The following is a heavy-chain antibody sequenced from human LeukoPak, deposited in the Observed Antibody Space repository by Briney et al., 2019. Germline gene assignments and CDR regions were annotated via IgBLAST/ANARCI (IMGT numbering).Heavy chain of an antibody. CDR1: GFTFSSYS. CDR2: ISSSSNYI. D-gene: IGHD2-2*01. J-gene: IGHJ6*03. V-gene: IGHV3-21*01. CDR3: ARADCSSTSCYSGGYYYYMDV. Sequence: PGGSLRLSCAASGFTFSSYSMNWVRQAPGKGLEWVSSISSSSNYIYYADSVKGRFTISRDNSKNTLYLQMNSLRAEDTAVYYCARADCSSTSCYSGGYYYYMDVWGKGTTVTVSS.